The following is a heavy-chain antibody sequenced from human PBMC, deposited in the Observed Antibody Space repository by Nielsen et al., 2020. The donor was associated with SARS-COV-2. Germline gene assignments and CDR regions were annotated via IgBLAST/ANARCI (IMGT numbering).Heavy chain of an antibody. CDR2: ISGGGDYR. V-gene: IGHV3-23*01. D-gene: IGHD6-6*01. CDR1: GFSFSSYA. Sequence: GESLKISCAAPGFSFSSYAMNWVRQAPGKGLEWVSAISGGGDYRYKADSVKGRFTISRDNSKNTLYLEMNSLRADDTAVYYCAKGAGRRVFDHWGQGTLVTVSS. CDR3: AKGAGRRVFDH. J-gene: IGHJ4*02.